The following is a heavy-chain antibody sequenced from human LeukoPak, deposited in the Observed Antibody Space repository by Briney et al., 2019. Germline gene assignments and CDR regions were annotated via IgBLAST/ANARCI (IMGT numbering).Heavy chain of an antibody. CDR3: ARDQSYGDYGGLAAFDI. CDR1: GFTFSSYW. Sequence: PGGSLRLSCAASGFTFSSYWMSWVRQAPGKGLEWVANIKQDGSEKYYVDSVKGRFTISRDNAKNSLYLRMNSLRAEDTAVYYCARDQSYGDYGGLAAFDIWGQGTMVTVSS. D-gene: IGHD4-17*01. CDR2: IKQDGSEK. J-gene: IGHJ3*02. V-gene: IGHV3-7*01.